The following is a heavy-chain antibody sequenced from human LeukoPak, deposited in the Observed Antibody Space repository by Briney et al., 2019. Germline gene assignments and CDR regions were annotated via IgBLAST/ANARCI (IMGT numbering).Heavy chain of an antibody. CDR3: ASRHDNWNYKVVDY. J-gene: IGHJ4*02. CDR1: GFILSSYS. V-gene: IGHV3-48*01. Sequence: PGGSLRLSCVASGFILSSYSMNWVRQAPGKGLEWVSYIRSSSSTIYYADSVKGRFTISRDNAKNSLYLQMNSLRAEDTAVYYCASRHDNWNYKVVDYWGQGTLVTVSS. D-gene: IGHD1-7*01. CDR2: IRSSSSTI.